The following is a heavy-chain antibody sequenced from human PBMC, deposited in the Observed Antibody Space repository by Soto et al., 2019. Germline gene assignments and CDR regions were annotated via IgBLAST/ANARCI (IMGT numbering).Heavy chain of an antibody. CDR1: GFSLTTSGVG. CDR2: IYWDDNE. D-gene: IGHD6-19*01. V-gene: IGHV2-5*02. Sequence: QITLKESGPTLVKPTQTLTLTCTFSGFSLTTSGVGVGWIRQPPGEALEWLALIYWDDNEYYSPSLKSRLTIIKDTSKNQVVLTMTNMDPLDTATYYWARLNNGWYEPFDYWGQGTLVTVSS. J-gene: IGHJ4*02. CDR3: ARLNNGWYEPFDY.